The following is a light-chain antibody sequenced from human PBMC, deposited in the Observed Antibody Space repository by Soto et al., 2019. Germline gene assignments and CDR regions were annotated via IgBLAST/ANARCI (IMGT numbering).Light chain of an antibody. CDR3: QQLGT. CDR1: QSVSSSY. Sequence: EMVLTQSPGTLPLSPGERATLSCRASQSVSSSYLAWYQQKPGQAPRLLIYGASSRATGIPDRFSASGSGTDFTLTISRLEPEDFAVYYCQQLGTFGQGTKVEIK. V-gene: IGKV3-20*01. J-gene: IGKJ1*01. CDR2: GAS.